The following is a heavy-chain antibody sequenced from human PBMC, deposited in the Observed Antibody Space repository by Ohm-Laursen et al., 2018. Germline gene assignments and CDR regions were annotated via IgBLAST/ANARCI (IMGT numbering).Heavy chain of an antibody. V-gene: IGHV3-23*01. D-gene: IGHD2-15*01. Sequence: SLRLSCAASGLTVSSNYMSWVRQAPGKGLEWVSAISGSGGSTYYADSVKGRFTISRDNSKNTLFLQMSSLRAEDTAVYYCASLGYCSGGSCLWAFDIWGQGTMVTVSS. J-gene: IGHJ3*02. CDR1: GLTVSSNY. CDR2: ISGSGGST. CDR3: ASLGYCSGGSCLWAFDI.